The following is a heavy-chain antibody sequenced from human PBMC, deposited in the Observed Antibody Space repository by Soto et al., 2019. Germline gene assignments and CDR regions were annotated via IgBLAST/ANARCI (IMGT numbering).Heavy chain of an antibody. V-gene: IGHV3-9*01. J-gene: IGHJ3*02. CDR3: AKDISELARGAFDI. D-gene: IGHD6-13*01. CDR1: GFTFDDYA. Sequence: EVQLVESGGGLVQPGRSLRLSCAASGFTFDDYAMHWVRQAPGKGLEWVSGISWNSGSIGYADSVKGRFPISRDNAKNSLYLQMNSLRAEDTALYYCAKDISELARGAFDIWGQGTMVTVSS. CDR2: ISWNSGSI.